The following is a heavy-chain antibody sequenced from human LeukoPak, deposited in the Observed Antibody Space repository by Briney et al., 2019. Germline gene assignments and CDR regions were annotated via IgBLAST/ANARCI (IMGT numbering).Heavy chain of an antibody. CDR1: GGSINSGDYY. CDR2: IYYSGST. D-gene: IGHD6-6*01. V-gene: IGHV4-30-4*01. J-gene: IGHJ5*02. CDR3: SRGGAYSSSGSWFDP. Sequence: SETLSLTCTVSGGSINSGDYYWSWIRQPPGKGLEWIGYIYYSGSTYYNPSLKSRVTMSIDRSKKQFSLKLPSVTAADTAVYYCSRGGAYSSSGSWFDPWARGALVTVSS.